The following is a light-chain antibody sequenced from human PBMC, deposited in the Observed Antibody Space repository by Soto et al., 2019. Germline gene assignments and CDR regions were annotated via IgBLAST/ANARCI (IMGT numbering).Light chain of an antibody. CDR3: SSRTISSTVV. Sequence: QSALTQPASVSGSPGQSITISCTGTSSDVGAYNYVTWYQQHPGKAPKLMIYEVSNRPSGVSNRFSGSKSGNTASLTISGLRAEYEADYYCSSRTISSTVVFGGGTQLTVL. J-gene: IGLJ7*01. V-gene: IGLV2-14*01. CDR2: EVS. CDR1: SSDVGAYNY.